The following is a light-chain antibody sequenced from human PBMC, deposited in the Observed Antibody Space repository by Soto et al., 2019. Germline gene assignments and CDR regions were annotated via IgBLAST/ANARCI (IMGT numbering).Light chain of an antibody. CDR3: QKYDRAPFT. CDR1: QDIRNY. CDR2: AAS. Sequence: GDRVTITCRASQDIRNYLAWYQQKPGKVPKLLIYAASTLQSGVPSRFSDSGSGTDFTLTINSLQPEDIATYYCQKYDRAPFTFGPGTKVDFK. J-gene: IGKJ3*01. V-gene: IGKV1-27*01.